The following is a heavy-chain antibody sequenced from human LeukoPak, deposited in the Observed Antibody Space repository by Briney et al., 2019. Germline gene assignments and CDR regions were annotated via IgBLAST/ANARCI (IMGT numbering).Heavy chain of an antibody. CDR3: ARLGGSYSYFGY. J-gene: IGHJ4*02. CDR2: INYSGST. V-gene: IGHV4-39*07. D-gene: IGHD1-26*01. Sequence: PSETLSLTCTVAGDSISSRSYYWVWIRQSPGKGLEWIGTINYSGSTYYSPSLISRVTMSVDPSKNQFSLNLSSVTAADTAVYYCARLGGSYSYFGYWGQGTLVTVSS. CDR1: GDSISSRSYY.